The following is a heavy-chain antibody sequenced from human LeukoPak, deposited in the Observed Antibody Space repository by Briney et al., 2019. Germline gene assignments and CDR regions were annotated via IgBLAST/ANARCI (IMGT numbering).Heavy chain of an antibody. J-gene: IGHJ4*02. Sequence: PGGSLRLSCAASGFTFSSYSMNWVRQAPGKGLEWVSSITSSSSYIYYADSVKGRFTISRDNAKNSLYLQMNSLRAEDTAVYYCARGERWGSTLGYWGQGTLVTVSS. CDR2: ITSSSSYI. CDR3: ARGERWGSTLGY. D-gene: IGHD7-27*01. CDR1: GFTFSSYS. V-gene: IGHV3-21*01.